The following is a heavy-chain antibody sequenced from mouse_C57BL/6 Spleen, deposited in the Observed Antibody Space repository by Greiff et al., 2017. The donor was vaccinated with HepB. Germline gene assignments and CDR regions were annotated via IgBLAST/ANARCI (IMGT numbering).Heavy chain of an antibody. CDR3: ARQLRLRTLDY. J-gene: IGHJ2*01. CDR2: IYPGDGDT. V-gene: IGHV1-80*01. Sequence: QVQLQQSGAELVKPGASVKISCKASGYAFSSYWMNWVKQRPGKGLEWIGQIYPGDGDTNYNEKFKSKATLTVDTSSSTAYMQLSSLTSEDSAVYYCARQLRLRTLDYWGQGTTLTVSS. D-gene: IGHD3-2*02. CDR1: GYAFSSYW.